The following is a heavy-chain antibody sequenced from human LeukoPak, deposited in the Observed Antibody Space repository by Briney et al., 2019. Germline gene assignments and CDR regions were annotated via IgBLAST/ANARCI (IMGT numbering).Heavy chain of an antibody. Sequence: SETLSLTCTVSGGSISNYYWSWLRQPPGKGLEWIGYIYFSGTTNINPSLKSRVTISVDMSKNQFSLKLSSVTAADTAVYYCARGLRTTAAAGRRDYYYYMDVWGKGTTVTVSS. J-gene: IGHJ6*03. D-gene: IGHD6-13*01. CDR3: ARGLRTTAAAGRRDYYYYMDV. CDR1: GGSISNYY. V-gene: IGHV4-59*01. CDR2: IYFSGTT.